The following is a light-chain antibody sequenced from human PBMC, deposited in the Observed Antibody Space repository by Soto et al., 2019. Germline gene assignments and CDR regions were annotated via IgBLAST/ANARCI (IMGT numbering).Light chain of an antibody. CDR3: AAWDASLTGSYV. Sequence: QSVLTQPPSASGTPGQTVTISCSGSNSNIGTGTVSWYQQVPGTAPRLLIYSNDQRPSGVPDRFSGSKSGTSASLAISGLHSEDEAEYFCAAWDASLTGSYVFGTGTKSPS. V-gene: IGLV1-44*01. CDR2: SND. J-gene: IGLJ1*01. CDR1: NSNIGTGT.